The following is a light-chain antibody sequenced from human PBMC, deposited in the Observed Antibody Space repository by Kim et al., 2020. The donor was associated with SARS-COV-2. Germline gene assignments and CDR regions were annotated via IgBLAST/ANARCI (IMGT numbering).Light chain of an antibody. J-gene: IGKJ1*01. CDR2: GAS. CDR1: QSVSSSY. CDR3: QQYGSSPQKT. Sequence: EIVLTQSPGPLSLSPGERATLSCRASQSVSSSYLAWYQQKPGQAPRLLIYGASSRATGIPDRFSGSGSGTDFTLTISRLEPEDFAVYYCQQYGSSPQKTFGQGTKVDIK. V-gene: IGKV3-20*01.